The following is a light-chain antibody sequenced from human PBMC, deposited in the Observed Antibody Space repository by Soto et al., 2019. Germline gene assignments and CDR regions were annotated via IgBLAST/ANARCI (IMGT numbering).Light chain of an antibody. CDR3: QEYAGPPPIT. CDR1: QSVRSER. CDR2: DAS. V-gene: IGKV3-20*01. J-gene: IGKJ5*01. Sequence: EIVLTQSPDTLSLSPGERATLSCRASQSVRSERLAWYQQKRGQAPRLVIFDASFRASGIPERFRGSGSGKDFTLTITRLEPEDFAVYYCQEYAGPPPITFGRGTRLDIK.